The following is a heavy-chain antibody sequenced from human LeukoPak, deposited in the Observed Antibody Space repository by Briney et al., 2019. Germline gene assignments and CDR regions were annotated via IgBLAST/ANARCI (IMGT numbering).Heavy chain of an antibody. D-gene: IGHD6-13*01. CDR3: ARAGDSSSWDNWFDP. Sequence: ASVKVSCKASGYTFTGYYMHWVRQAPGQGLEWMGWINPNSGGTNYAQKFQGRVTMTRDTSISTAYMELSRLRSDDTAVYYCARAGDSSSWDNWFDPWGQETLVTVSS. CDR1: GYTFTGYY. J-gene: IGHJ5*02. CDR2: INPNSGGT. V-gene: IGHV1-2*02.